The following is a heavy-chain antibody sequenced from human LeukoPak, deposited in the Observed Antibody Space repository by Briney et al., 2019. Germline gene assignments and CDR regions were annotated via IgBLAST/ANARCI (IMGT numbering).Heavy chain of an antibody. CDR2: ISAYNGNT. CDR1: GYTFTSYG. CDR3: ARAVRIAAAGIRPDYYMDV. J-gene: IGHJ6*03. D-gene: IGHD6-13*01. V-gene: IGHV1-18*01. Sequence: VASVKVSCKASGYTFTSYGISWVRQAPGQGLEWMGWISAYNGNTNYAQKLQGRVTMTTDTSTSTAYMELRSLRSEDTAVYYCARAVRIAAAGIRPDYYMDVWGKGTTVTVSS.